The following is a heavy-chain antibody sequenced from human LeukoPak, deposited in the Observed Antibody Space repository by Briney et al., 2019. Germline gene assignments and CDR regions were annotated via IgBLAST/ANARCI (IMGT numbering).Heavy chain of an antibody. V-gene: IGHV4-38-2*02. D-gene: IGHD3-22*01. J-gene: IGHJ4*02. CDR2: IYYSGST. Sequence: PSETLSLTCTVSGFSISSGYWWGWIRQPPGKGLEWIGSIYYSGSTYYNPSLKSRVTISVDTSKNQFSLKPSSVTAADTAVYYCARHDSGSGYYSGYWGQGTLVTVSS. CDR1: GFSISSGYW. CDR3: ARHDSGSGYYSGY.